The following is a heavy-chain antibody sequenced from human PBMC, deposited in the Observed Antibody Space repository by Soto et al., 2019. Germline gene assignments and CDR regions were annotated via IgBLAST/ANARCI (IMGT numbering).Heavy chain of an antibody. CDR3: ALRRGYCSGGSCYSIWFDP. V-gene: IGHV2-5*02. D-gene: IGHD2-15*01. J-gene: IGHJ5*02. Sequence: QITLKESGPTLVKPTQTLTLTCTLSGFSLSTSGVGVGWIRQPPGKALEWLTLIYWDDDKRYSPSLKSRLTINKDSPKKQVVLTMTNMDPVDTATYYCALRRGYCSGGSCYSIWFDPWGQGTLVTVSS. CDR1: GFSLSTSGVG. CDR2: IYWDDDK.